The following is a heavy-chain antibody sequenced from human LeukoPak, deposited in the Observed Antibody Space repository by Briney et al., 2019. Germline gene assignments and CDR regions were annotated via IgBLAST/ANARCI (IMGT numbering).Heavy chain of an antibody. J-gene: IGHJ4*02. D-gene: IGHD4-17*01. V-gene: IGHV1-18*01. CDR2: ISAYNGNT. CDR3: AAHDYGDYPYYFDY. CDR1: GYIFTSYG. Sequence: GASVKVSCKASGYIFTSYGISWVRQAPGQGLEWMGWISAYNGNTNYAQELQGRVTMTTDTSTSTAYMELRSLRSDDTAVYYCAAHDYGDYPYYFDYWGQGTLVTVSS.